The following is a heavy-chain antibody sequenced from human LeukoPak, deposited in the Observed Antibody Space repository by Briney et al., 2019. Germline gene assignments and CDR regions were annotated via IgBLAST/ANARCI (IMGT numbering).Heavy chain of an antibody. V-gene: IGHV3-30*02. CDR2: IRYDGSNK. D-gene: IGHD6-13*01. CDR1: GFTFSSYG. J-gene: IGHJ4*02. CDR3: ASDRGSSWAIFDY. Sequence: QPGGSLRLSCAASGFTFSSYGMHWVRQAPGKGLEWVAFIRYDGSNKYYADSVKGRFTISRDNSKNTLYLQMNSLRAEDTAVYYCASDRGSSWAIFDYWGQGTLVTVSS.